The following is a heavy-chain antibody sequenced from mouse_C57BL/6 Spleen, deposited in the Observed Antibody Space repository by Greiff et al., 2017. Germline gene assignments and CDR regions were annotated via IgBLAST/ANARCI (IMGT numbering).Heavy chain of an antibody. CDR2: IYPRSGNT. CDR3: ARFYYGSSYDAMDY. Sequence: QVQLKESGAELARPGASVKLSCKASGYTFTSYVITWVKQRTGQGLEWIGEIYPRSGNTYYNEKFKGKATLTADKSSSTSYMELRSLTSEDSAVYFCARFYYGSSYDAMDYWGQGTSVTVS. CDR1: GYTFTSYV. V-gene: IGHV1-81*01. J-gene: IGHJ4*01. D-gene: IGHD1-1*01.